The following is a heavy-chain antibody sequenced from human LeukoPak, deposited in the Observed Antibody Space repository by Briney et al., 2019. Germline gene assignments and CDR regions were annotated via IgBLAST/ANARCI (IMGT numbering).Heavy chain of an antibody. CDR1: GGSISGYI. CDR3: VRLSVVSPHRYFDL. Sequence: SETLSLTCTVSGGSISGYIWSWIRQPPGKGLEWIAYIYDNGNTNYNPSLKSRVTIALDTSKNQFSLRLNSVTAADTAVYYCVRLSVVSPHRYFDLWGRGTLVTDSS. J-gene: IGHJ2*01. CDR2: IYDNGNT. V-gene: IGHV4-59*08. D-gene: IGHD4-23*01.